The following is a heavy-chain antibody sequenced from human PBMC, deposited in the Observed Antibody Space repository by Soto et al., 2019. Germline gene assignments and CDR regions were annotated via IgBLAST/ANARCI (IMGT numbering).Heavy chain of an antibody. Sequence: ASVKVSCKASGYTFTSYAMHWVRQAPGQRLEWMGWINAGNGNTKYSQKFQGRVTITRDTSASTAYMELSSLRSEDTAVYYCARGRGIAAAGNNWFDPWGQGTLVTAPQ. D-gene: IGHD6-13*01. V-gene: IGHV1-3*01. CDR3: ARGRGIAAAGNNWFDP. CDR2: INAGNGNT. J-gene: IGHJ5*02. CDR1: GYTFTSYA.